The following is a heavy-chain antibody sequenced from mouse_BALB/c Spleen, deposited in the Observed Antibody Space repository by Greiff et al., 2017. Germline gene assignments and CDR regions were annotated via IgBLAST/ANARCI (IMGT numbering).Heavy chain of an antibody. J-gene: IGHJ3*01. CDR2: ISDGGSYT. Sequence: EVMLVESGGGLVKPGGSLKLSCAASGFTFSDYYMYWVRQTPEKRLEWVATISDGGSYTYYPDSVKGRFTISRDNAKNNLYLQMSSLKSEDTAMYYCARGGGSEFAYWGQGTLVTVSA. V-gene: IGHV5-4*02. D-gene: IGHD1-1*02. CDR1: GFTFSDYY. CDR3: ARGGGSEFAY.